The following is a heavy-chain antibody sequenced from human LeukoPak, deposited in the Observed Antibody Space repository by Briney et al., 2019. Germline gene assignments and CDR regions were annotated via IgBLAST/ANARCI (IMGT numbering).Heavy chain of an antibody. CDR1: GYSISSGSY. V-gene: IGHV4-38-2*01. Sequence: PSETLSLTCAVSGYSISSGSYWGWIRPPPGKGLEWIGNMFHSGDTYHNPSLKSRVTISADRTKNQFSLKLTSVTAADTAVYYCAKVGAYGDYARHDYWGQGTLVTVSS. CDR2: MFHSGDT. J-gene: IGHJ4*02. D-gene: IGHD4-17*01. CDR3: AKVGAYGDYARHDY.